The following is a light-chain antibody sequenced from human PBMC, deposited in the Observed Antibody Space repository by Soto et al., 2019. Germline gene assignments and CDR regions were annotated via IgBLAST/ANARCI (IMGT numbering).Light chain of an antibody. CDR1: RDIDIL. CDR3: QQYNNFSWT. J-gene: IGKJ1*01. Sequence: DIQMTQSPSTLSASVGDKVTITCRASRDIDILLAWYQQNPGKAPKFLISRASILESGVPSRFSGSGSGTEFTLTISSLQPDDFATSYCQQYNNFSWTFGQGTKVEIK. CDR2: RAS. V-gene: IGKV1-5*03.